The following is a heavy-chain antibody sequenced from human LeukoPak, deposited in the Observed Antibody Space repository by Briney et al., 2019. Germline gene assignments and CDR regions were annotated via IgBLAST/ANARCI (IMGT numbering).Heavy chain of an antibody. CDR1: GYTFTGYY. CDR3: AREHSSGWQPFDY. D-gene: IGHD6-19*01. V-gene: IGHV1-2*06. CDR2: INPNSGGT. Sequence: GASVKVSCKASGYTFTGYYMHWVRQAPGQGLEWMGRINPNSGGTNYAQKFQGRVTTTRDTSISTAYMELSRLRSDDTAVYYCAREHSSGWQPFDYWGQGTLVTVSS. J-gene: IGHJ4*02.